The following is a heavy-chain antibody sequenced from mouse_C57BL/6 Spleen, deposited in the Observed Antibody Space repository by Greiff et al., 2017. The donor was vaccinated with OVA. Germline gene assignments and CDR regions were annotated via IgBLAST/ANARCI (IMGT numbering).Heavy chain of an antibody. J-gene: IGHJ1*03. CDR1: GFTFSSYA. V-gene: IGHV5-4*03. CDR2: ISDGGSYT. Sequence: DVMLVESGGGLVKPGGSLKLSCAASGFTFSSYAMSWVRQTPEKRLEWVATISDGGSYTNYPDNVKGRFTISRDNAKNNLYLQMSHLKSEDTAMYYCARIYSNYGYFDVWGTGTTVTVSS. CDR3: ARIYSNYGYFDV. D-gene: IGHD2-5*01.